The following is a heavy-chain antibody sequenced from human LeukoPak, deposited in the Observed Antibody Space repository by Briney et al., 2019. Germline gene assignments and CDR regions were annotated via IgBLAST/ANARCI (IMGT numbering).Heavy chain of an antibody. D-gene: IGHD3-22*01. Sequence: SETLSLTCAVSGGSFSSYFWSWIRQPPGKGLEWIGYIYYNGTTNYNPSMKRRVTITVDVSKDQFSLKLSSVTAADSALYYYAREIAPYNSVGYYLREGACDIWGQGKMVTVSS. CDR3: AREIAPYNSVGYYLREGACDI. CDR1: GGSFSSYF. V-gene: IGHV4-59*01. J-gene: IGHJ3*02. CDR2: IYYNGTT.